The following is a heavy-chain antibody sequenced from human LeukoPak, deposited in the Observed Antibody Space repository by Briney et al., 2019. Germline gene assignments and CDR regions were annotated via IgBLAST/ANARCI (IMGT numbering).Heavy chain of an antibody. CDR2: IYYSGST. J-gene: IGHJ3*02. Sequence: PSETLSLTCTVSGGSISSSSYYWGWIRQPPGKGLEWIGSIYYSGSTYYNPSLKSRVTISVDTSKNQFSLKLSSVTAADTAVYYCARTSSDWGSPHDAFDIWGQGTMVTVSS. V-gene: IGHV4-39*01. CDR3: ARTSSDWGSPHDAFDI. D-gene: IGHD7-27*01. CDR1: GGSISSSSYY.